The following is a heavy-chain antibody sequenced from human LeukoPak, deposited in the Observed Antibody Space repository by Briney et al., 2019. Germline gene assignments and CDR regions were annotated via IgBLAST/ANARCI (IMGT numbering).Heavy chain of an antibody. CDR2: IRYEGSNK. Sequence: GGSLRLSCAASGHTLSSYGMHWVRHARDKGLEWVAFIRYEGSNKYYADSVKGRFTISRDNSKNTLYLQMNSLRAEDTAVYYCAKTEYYYDSSGMTRNYYYYMDVWGKGTAVTISS. CDR3: AKTEYYYDSSGMTRNYYYYMDV. D-gene: IGHD3-22*01. J-gene: IGHJ6*03. V-gene: IGHV3-30*02. CDR1: GHTLSSYG.